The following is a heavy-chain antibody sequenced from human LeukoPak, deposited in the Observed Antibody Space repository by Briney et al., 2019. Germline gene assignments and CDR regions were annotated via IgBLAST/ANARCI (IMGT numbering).Heavy chain of an antibody. J-gene: IGHJ4*02. Sequence: GGSLRLSCAASGFTFSSYSMNWVRQAPGKGLEWVSYISSSSSTIYYADSVKGRFTISRDNAKNSLYLQMNSLRAEDTAVYYCARDDYDYVWGSYRLQYYFDYWGQGTLVTVSP. V-gene: IGHV3-48*01. CDR2: ISSSSSTI. CDR3: ARDDYDYVWGSYRLQYYFDY. D-gene: IGHD3-16*02. CDR1: GFTFSSYS.